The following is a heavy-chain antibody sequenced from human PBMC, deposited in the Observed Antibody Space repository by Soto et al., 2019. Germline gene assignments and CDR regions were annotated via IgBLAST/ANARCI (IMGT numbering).Heavy chain of an antibody. Sequence: QEQLQESSPGLVKPSQTLSLTCTVSGGSMNSHDYYWSWIRQPPGKGLEWIGYIHNSGSTYYNPTLKRRLTISSGTSKNQFSPRLNSVTAAATALYYCARGEVRGPFDSWGQGTMVTVSS. CDR1: GGSMNSHDYY. D-gene: IGHD3-10*01. CDR3: ARGEVRGPFDS. J-gene: IGHJ3*02. V-gene: IGHV4-30-4*01. CDR2: IHNSGST.